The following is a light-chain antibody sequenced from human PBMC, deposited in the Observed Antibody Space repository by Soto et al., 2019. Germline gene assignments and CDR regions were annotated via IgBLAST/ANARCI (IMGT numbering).Light chain of an antibody. Sequence: EIVMTQSPATLSVSPGERATLSCRASQSVSSNLAWYQQIPGQAPRLLIYGASTRATAIPARFSGSGSGSEFTLTIGSLQSEDFAVYYCQQYNKWPYTFGQGTNLEIK. V-gene: IGKV3-15*01. CDR3: QQYNKWPYT. J-gene: IGKJ2*01. CDR2: GAS. CDR1: QSVSSN.